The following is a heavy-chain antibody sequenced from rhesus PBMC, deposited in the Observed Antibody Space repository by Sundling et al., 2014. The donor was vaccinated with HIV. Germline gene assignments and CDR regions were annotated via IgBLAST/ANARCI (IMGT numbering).Heavy chain of an antibody. CDR2: ISGASGST. CDR1: DYSISSGYY. Sequence: QVQLQESGPGLVKPSETLSLTCAVSDYSISSGYYWGWIRQPPGKGLEFIGYISGASGSTYYNPSLKSRVTISKDTSKNQFSLKLTSVTAADTAVYFCARLTAAKSFDRWGQGALVTVSS. CDR3: ARLTAAKSFDR. V-gene: IGHV4-99*01. D-gene: IGHD6-25*01. J-gene: IGHJ1*01.